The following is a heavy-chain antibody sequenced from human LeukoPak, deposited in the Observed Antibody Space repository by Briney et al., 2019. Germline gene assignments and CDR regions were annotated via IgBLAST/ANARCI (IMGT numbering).Heavy chain of an antibody. CDR3: ARGKWELLYCFDY. CDR1: GSTFSSYG. Sequence: GRSLRLSCAASGSTFSSYGMHWVRQAPGKGLEWVAVIWYDGSKYYADSVKGRFTISRDNSKNTLYLQMNSLRAEDTAVYYCARGKWELLYCFDYWGQGTLVTVSS. J-gene: IGHJ4*02. CDR2: IWYDGSK. V-gene: IGHV3-33*01. D-gene: IGHD1-26*01.